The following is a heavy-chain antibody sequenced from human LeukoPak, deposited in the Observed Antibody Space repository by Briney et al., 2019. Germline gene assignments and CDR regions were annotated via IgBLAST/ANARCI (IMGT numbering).Heavy chain of an antibody. CDR2: ISSNGGST. V-gene: IGHV3-64*01. CDR1: GFTFSSYA. Sequence: GGSLRLSCAASGFTFSSYAMHWVRQAPGKGLEYVSAISSNGGSTYYANSVKGRFTIPRDNSKNTLYLQMGSLRAEDMAVYYCARGVDTAMVPFDYWGQGTLVTVSS. CDR3: ARGVDTAMVPFDY. D-gene: IGHD5-18*01. J-gene: IGHJ4*02.